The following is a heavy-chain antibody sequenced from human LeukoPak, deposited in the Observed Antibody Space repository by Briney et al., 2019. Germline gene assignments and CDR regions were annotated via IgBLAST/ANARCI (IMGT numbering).Heavy chain of an antibody. D-gene: IGHD2-21*02. CDR3: AKGELDGHCCNWFDP. Sequence: GGSLRLSCAGSGFTFSSYAMNWVRQAPGKGLEWVSAINATGGSTYYSDSVKGRFTISRDNSRNTLYLQMNSLRAEDTAVYYCAKGELDGHCCNWFDPWGQGTLVTVSS. CDR1: GFTFSSYA. V-gene: IGHV3-23*01. J-gene: IGHJ5*02. CDR2: INATGGST.